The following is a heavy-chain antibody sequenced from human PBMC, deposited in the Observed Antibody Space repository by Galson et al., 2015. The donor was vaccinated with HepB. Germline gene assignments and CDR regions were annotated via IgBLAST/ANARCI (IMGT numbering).Heavy chain of an antibody. V-gene: IGHV3-30-3*01. CDR2: ISYDGSNK. J-gene: IGHJ4*02. CDR3: ARDGKLEQWLTPHPPLDLDY. Sequence: SLRLSCAASGFTFSSYAMHWVRQAPGKGLEWVAVISYDGSNKYYADSVKGRFTISRDNSKNTLYLQMNSLRAEDTAVYYCARDGKLEQWLTPHPPLDLDYWGQGTLVTVSS. D-gene: IGHD6-19*01. CDR1: GFTFSSYA.